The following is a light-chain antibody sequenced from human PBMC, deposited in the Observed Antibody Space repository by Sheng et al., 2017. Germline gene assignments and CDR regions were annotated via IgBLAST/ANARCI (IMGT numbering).Light chain of an antibody. J-gene: IGKJ2*03. V-gene: IGKV3-11*01. CDR2: GAS. CDR3: QQRSDWPPFS. Sequence: EIVLTQSPGTLSLSPGERATLSCRASQSVGASYLAWYQHKPGQAPRLLIYGASKRATGIPARFSGSGFGTDFTLTISSLDPEDFAVYYCQQRSDWPPFSLGQGTTLESK. CDR1: QSVGASY.